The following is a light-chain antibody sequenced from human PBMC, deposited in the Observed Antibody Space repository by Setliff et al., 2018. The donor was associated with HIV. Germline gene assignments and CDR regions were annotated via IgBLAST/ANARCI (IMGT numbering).Light chain of an antibody. J-gene: IGLJ1*01. V-gene: IGLV2-8*01. CDR2: DVN. Sequence: QSALTQPPSASGSLGQSVTISCTGTSSDVGLYNFVSWYQQHPGKAPKLMIFDVNKRPSGVPDRFSGSKSGTTASLTVSGLQTEDEADYYCCSFAGTNTLGVFGTGTKVTV. CDR3: CSFAGTNTLGV. CDR1: SSDVGLYNF.